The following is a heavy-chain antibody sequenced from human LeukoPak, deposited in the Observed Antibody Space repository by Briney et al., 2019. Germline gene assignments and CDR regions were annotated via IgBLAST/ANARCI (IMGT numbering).Heavy chain of an antibody. Sequence: GDSLKISCKASGYSFTNYWIGWVRQMPGTGLEWMGIIYPGDSDTRYSPSFQGQVTISADKSISTAHLQWSSLKASDTAIYYCARRSGMADRLFDYWGQGTLVTVSS. D-gene: IGHD6-13*01. CDR2: IYPGDSDT. CDR3: ARRSGMADRLFDY. V-gene: IGHV5-51*01. CDR1: GYSFTNYW. J-gene: IGHJ4*02.